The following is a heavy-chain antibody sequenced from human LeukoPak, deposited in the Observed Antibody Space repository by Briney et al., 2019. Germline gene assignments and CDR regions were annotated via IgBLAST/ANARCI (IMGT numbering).Heavy chain of an antibody. CDR3: ARDPSWSYILDY. V-gene: IGHV3-33*01. D-gene: IGHD1-26*01. CDR2: IWYDGSNK. J-gene: IGHJ4*02. CDR1: GFTFSSYG. Sequence: GGSLRLSCAASGFTFSSYGMHWVRQAPGKGLEWVAVIWYDGSNKYYADSVKGRFTISRDNSKNTLYLQMNSLRAEDTAVYYCARDPSWSYILDYWGQGTLVTVSS.